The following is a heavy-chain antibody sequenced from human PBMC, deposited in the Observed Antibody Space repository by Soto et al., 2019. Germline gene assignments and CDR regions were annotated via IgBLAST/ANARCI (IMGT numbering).Heavy chain of an antibody. CDR3: AREGGNYYGSGMNYYYYYGMEV. J-gene: IGHJ6*02. Sequence: PSETLSLTCAVYGGSFSGYYWSWIRQPPGKGLEWIGEINHSGSTNYNPSLKSRVTISVDTSKNQFSLKLSSVTAADTAVYCCAREGGNYYGSGMNYYYYYGMEVWGQGTTVTV. V-gene: IGHV4-34*01. CDR2: INHSGST. CDR1: GGSFSGYY. D-gene: IGHD3-10*01.